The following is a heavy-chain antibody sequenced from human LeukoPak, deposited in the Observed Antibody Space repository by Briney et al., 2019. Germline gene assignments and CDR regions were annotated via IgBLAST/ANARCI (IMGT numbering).Heavy chain of an antibody. Sequence: GGSLRLSCAASGFTFKSYDMHWVRQVAGRGLEWVSGIGTAGDTYYQGSVKGRFTISRENAKNTLYLQMNSLRAEDTAVYYCARVGYDILTGPDAFDIWGQGTMVTVSS. J-gene: IGHJ3*02. CDR3: ARVGYDILTGPDAFDI. V-gene: IGHV3-13*01. CDR1: GFTFKSYD. D-gene: IGHD3-9*01. CDR2: IGTAGDT.